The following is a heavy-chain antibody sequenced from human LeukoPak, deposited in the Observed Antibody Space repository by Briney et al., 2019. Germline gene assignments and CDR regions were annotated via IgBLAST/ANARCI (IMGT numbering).Heavy chain of an antibody. Sequence: GGSLRLSCAASGFTFSDYYMSWVRQAPGKGLEWVSYISSSGSTIYYADSVKGRFTISRDNAKNSLYLQMNSLRAEDTAVYYCAFSMVRGVIGTYYFDYWGQGTLVTVSS. D-gene: IGHD3-10*01. CDR3: AFSMVRGVIGTYYFDY. CDR1: GFTFSDYY. V-gene: IGHV3-11*01. CDR2: ISSSGSTI. J-gene: IGHJ4*02.